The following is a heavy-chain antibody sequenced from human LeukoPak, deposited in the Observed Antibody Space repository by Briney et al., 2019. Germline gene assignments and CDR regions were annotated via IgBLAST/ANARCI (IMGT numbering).Heavy chain of an antibody. Sequence: GGSLRLSCVASGFTFNSFFLNWVRLTPGRELEWVACISQDGSETFYMDSVRGRFTISRDNTKNSLYSQMNSLRAEDTAVYYCAKDHSGSGYFDYWGQGTLVTVSS. V-gene: IGHV3-7*03. D-gene: IGHD6-25*01. J-gene: IGHJ4*02. CDR2: ISQDGSET. CDR3: AKDHSGSGYFDY. CDR1: GFTFNSFF.